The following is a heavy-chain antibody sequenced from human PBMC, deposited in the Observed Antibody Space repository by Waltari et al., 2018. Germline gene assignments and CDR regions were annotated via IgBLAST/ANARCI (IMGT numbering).Heavy chain of an antibody. CDR3: ARDLVGATIGY. CDR2: IYYSGIT. CDR1: GGSISRSVLF. D-gene: IGHD1-26*01. J-gene: IGHJ4*02. V-gene: IGHV4-31*03. Sequence: QVQLQESGPGLVKPSETLSLTCSVSGGSISRSVLFWSWIRQHPGKGLEWIGDIYYSGITDYNTSLKSRVTRSKDTSKNQISLRLASVTAADTAVYYCARDLVGATIGYWGQGALVNVSS.